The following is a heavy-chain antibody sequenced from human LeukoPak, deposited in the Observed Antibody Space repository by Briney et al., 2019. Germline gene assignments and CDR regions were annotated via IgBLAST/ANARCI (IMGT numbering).Heavy chain of an antibody. CDR3: ARILFGYSRSWWIMDV. V-gene: IGHV3-7*01. Sequence: GGSLRLSCAASGFRFSTYWMSWVRQAPGKGLEWVANIKNDGSEKYQVDSLKGRFTISRDNVKNSLYLQMSSLRAEDTAVYYCARILFGYSRSWWIMDVWGKGTTVTVSS. CDR1: GFRFSTYW. J-gene: IGHJ6*03. CDR2: IKNDGSEK. D-gene: IGHD6-13*01.